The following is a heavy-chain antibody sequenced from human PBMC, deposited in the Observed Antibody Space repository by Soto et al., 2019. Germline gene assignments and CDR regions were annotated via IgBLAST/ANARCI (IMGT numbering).Heavy chain of an antibody. CDR1: WFTVSSNY. Sequence: GSLRLSCAASWFTVSSNYMSWVLHAPGKGLEWVSVIYSGGSTYYADSVKGRFTISRDNSKNTLYLQMNSLRAEDTAVYYCARGRVAVTANNAFDIWGQGTMVTVSS. J-gene: IGHJ3*02. CDR3: ARGRVAVTANNAFDI. V-gene: IGHV3-53*01. D-gene: IGHD2-21*02. CDR2: IYSGGST.